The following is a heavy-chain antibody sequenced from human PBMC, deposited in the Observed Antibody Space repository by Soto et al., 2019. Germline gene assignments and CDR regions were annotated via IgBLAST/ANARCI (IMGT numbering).Heavy chain of an antibody. V-gene: IGHV1-2*04. D-gene: IGHD1-7*01. J-gene: IGHJ4*02. CDR2: INPNSGGT. Sequence: SVKVSCKASGYTFTGYYMHWVRQAPGQGLEWMGWINPNSGGTNYAQKFQGWVTMTRDTSISTAYMELSRLRSDDTAVYYCARSHPRYNWNYDYWGQGTLVTVTS. CDR3: ARSHPRYNWNYDY. CDR1: GYTFTGYY.